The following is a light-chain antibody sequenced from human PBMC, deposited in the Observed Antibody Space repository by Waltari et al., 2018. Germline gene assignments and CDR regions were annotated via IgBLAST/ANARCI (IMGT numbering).Light chain of an antibody. CDR1: SRYVGGENY. Sequence: QSALTQPPPASGSPGQPVTISCTGTSRYVGGENYAPWYQQHPGKAPQLMIYEVSKRPSGVSDRFSGSKSGNTASLTISGLQAEDEADYYCSSYAGSNNMVFGGGTKLTVL. CDR2: EVS. J-gene: IGLJ2*01. V-gene: IGLV2-8*01. CDR3: SSYAGSNNMV.